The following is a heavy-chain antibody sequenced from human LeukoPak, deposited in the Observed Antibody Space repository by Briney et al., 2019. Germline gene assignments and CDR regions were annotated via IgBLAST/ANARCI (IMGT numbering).Heavy chain of an antibody. CDR1: GFTFSSYW. CDR3: ARDLPMYYDFWSGYYFDY. CDR2: IKQDGSEK. V-gene: IGHV3-7*01. Sequence: PGGSLRLSCAASGFTFSSYWMSWVRQAPGKGLEWVANIKQDGSEKYYVDSVKGRFTISRDNAKNSLYLQMNSLRAEDTAVYYCARDLPMYYDFWSGYYFDYWGQGTLVTVSS. D-gene: IGHD3-3*01. J-gene: IGHJ4*02.